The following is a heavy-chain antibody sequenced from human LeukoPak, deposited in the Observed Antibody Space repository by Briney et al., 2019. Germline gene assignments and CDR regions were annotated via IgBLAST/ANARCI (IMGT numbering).Heavy chain of an antibody. CDR1: AYTFSGYY. V-gene: IGHV1-2*02. Sequence: ASVKVSCKASAYTFSGYYMHWVRQAHGQGLEWMGWIYPNSGGTNYAQKFQGRVTMTRDTSISTAYMELSRLRSDDTAVYYCARSEQFPYYMDVWGKGTTVTVSS. CDR3: ARSEQFPYYMDV. CDR2: IYPNSGGT. D-gene: IGHD6-19*01. J-gene: IGHJ6*03.